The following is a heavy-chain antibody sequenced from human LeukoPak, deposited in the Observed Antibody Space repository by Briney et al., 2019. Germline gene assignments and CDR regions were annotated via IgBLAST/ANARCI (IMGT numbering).Heavy chain of an antibody. J-gene: IGHJ6*04. Sequence: GGSLRLSCAASGFTFDDYGMSWVRHAPGKGLEWVSGINWNAGSTGYADSVKGRFTISRDNAKNSLYLQMNSLRAEDTAVYYCAELGITMIGGVWGKGTTVTISS. D-gene: IGHD3-10*02. CDR2: INWNAGST. CDR3: AELGITMIGGV. V-gene: IGHV3-20*04. CDR1: GFTFDDYG.